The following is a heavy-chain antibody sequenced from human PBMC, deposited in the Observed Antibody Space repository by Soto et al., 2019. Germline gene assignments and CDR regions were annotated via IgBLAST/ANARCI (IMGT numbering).Heavy chain of an antibody. CDR1: GLTISGKKY. CDR2: LYDVDGS. J-gene: IGHJ3*01. Sequence: DVQLVESGGGLIQPGESLRLSCAAFGLTISGKKYVAWVRQAPGKGLEWVSALYDVDGSFYADSVTGRFTTSSDSSKTTVYLPMNDLRPDDTAVYYCATWHEREHAFDVWGQGTPVTISS. V-gene: IGHV3-53*01. CDR3: ATWHEREHAFDV. D-gene: IGHD1-1*01.